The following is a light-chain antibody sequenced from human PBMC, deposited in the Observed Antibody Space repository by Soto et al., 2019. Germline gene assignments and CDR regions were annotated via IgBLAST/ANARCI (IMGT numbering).Light chain of an antibody. V-gene: IGLV2-14*01. CDR3: ASYTGKNAWL. J-gene: IGLJ2*01. Sequence: QSALTQPASVSGSPGQSITISCTGTNSDLPNSSSFSWYQQHPGKAPKLILFEAINRPSGISNRFSGSKSDTTASLTISGLQPEDEGDYYCASYTGKNAWLFGGGTKITVL. CDR2: EAI. CDR1: NSDLPNSSS.